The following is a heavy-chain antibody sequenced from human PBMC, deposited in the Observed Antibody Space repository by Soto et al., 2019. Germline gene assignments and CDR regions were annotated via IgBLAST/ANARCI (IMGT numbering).Heavy chain of an antibody. J-gene: IGHJ4*02. CDR3: AREGATAAKMFDY. D-gene: IGHD2-2*01. Sequence: ASVKVSCKASGYTFSNYYMYWVRQAPGQGLEWMGGINPNGDTTYYAQKFLGRLTVTRDTSTSTVYMELSSLRSDDTAVYYCAREGATAAKMFDYWGQGTLVTVSS. CDR1: GYTFSNYY. V-gene: IGHV1-46*01. CDR2: INPNGDTT.